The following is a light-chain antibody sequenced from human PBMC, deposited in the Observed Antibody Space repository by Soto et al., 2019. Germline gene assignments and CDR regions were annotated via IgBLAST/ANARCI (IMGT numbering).Light chain of an antibody. J-gene: IGLJ1*01. CDR1: SSNIGSNT. CDR3: AAWDDSLNGHV. CDR2: SNN. Sequence: QSVLTQPPSASGTPAQRVTISCSGSSSNIGSNTVNWYQQLPGTAPKLLIYSNNQRPSGVPDRFSGSKSGTSASLAISGLQSEDEADYYCAAWDDSLNGHVFGTGTKVTVL. V-gene: IGLV1-44*01.